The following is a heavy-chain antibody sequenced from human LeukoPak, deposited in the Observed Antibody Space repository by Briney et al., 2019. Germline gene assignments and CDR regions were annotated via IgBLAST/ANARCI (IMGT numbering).Heavy chain of an antibody. Sequence: SAMFSCKASGYTFTSYYMHWVRRAPGQGLEWMGIINPSGGSTSYAQKFQCRVTMTMDTSTSPVYMKLSSLTSEDTAVYYCAREGYHGSGIFDIWGQGTMVTVSS. D-gene: IGHD3-10*01. CDR1: GYTFTSYY. J-gene: IGHJ3*02. V-gene: IGHV1-46*01. CDR2: INPSGGST. CDR3: AREGYHGSGIFDI.